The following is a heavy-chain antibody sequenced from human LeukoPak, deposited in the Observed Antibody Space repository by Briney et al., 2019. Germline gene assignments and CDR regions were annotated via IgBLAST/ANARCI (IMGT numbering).Heavy chain of an antibody. D-gene: IGHD3-9*01. J-gene: IGHJ4*02. CDR2: INPNAGTT. Sequence: ASVKVSCKASGYTFTSYYMHWVRQAPGQGLEWMGIINPNAGTTSYAQKFQGRVTATRDTSTSTVYMELSSLRSEDTAVYYCARDLSGGKLRYFDWLPPDYWGQGTLVTVSS. V-gene: IGHV1-46*01. CDR3: ARDLSGGKLRYFDWLPPDY. CDR1: GYTFTSYY.